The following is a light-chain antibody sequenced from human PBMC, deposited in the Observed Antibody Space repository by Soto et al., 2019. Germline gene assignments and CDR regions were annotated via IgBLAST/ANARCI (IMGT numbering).Light chain of an antibody. Sequence: DIQMTQSPSTLSAPVGDRVTITCRASQSISSRLAWYQQKPGKAPKLLIYDASNLESGVPSRFSGSGSGTEFTLTISSLQPDDFATYYCQQYNSYSLTFGGGTKVEIK. CDR2: DAS. CDR3: QQYNSYSLT. J-gene: IGKJ4*01. CDR1: QSISSR. V-gene: IGKV1-5*01.